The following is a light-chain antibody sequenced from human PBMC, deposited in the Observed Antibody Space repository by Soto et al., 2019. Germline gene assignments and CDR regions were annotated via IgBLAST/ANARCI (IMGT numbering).Light chain of an antibody. Sequence: EIVLTQSPGTLSLSPGERATLSCRASQSVSSSYLAWYQQKPGQAPSLLIYGASSRATGIPDRFSGSGSGTDFTLTSSRLEPEDFAVYYWQQYGSSALTFGGGTKVEIK. CDR2: GAS. CDR3: QQYGSSALT. V-gene: IGKV3-20*01. J-gene: IGKJ4*01. CDR1: QSVSSSY.